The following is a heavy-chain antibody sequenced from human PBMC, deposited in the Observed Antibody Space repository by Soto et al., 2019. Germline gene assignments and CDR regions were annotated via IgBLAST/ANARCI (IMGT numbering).Heavy chain of an antibody. CDR3: AKAKNDYNWDNRPPFDY. V-gene: IGHV3-23*01. J-gene: IGHJ4*02. D-gene: IGHD1-20*01. CDR2: ISANDVGT. CDR1: VFTLRNYA. Sequence: GSALRLSGEALVFTLRNYAMTWIRQGPGKGLEWVSLISANDVGTYYAESVKTRFTISTDQSRNTVYLQMDSLRADDTAIYYCAKAKNDYNWDNRPPFDYWGQGTLVTVSS.